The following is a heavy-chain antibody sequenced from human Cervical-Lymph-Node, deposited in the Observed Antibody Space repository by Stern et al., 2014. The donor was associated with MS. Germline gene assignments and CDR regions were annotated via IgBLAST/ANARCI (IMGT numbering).Heavy chain of an antibody. Sequence: EVQLVQSGAEVKKPGESLTISCKGFGYSFNIYWIAWVRQRPGKGLEWMGIIYPDDSDTGYSPSFQGQVPFSGANAISPPYLQWSSLKPSDAATYFCARRGMDVWGQGTSVTVSS. CDR2: IYPDDSDT. CDR1: GYSFNIYW. CDR3: ARRGMDV. V-gene: IGHV5-51*01. J-gene: IGHJ6*02.